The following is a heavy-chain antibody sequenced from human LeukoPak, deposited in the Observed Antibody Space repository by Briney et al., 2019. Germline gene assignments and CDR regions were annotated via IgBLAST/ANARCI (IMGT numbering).Heavy chain of an antibody. CDR3: ARVDDLDAFDI. J-gene: IGHJ3*02. D-gene: IGHD2-2*03. V-gene: IGHV1-69*13. CDR1: GGTFSSYA. Sequence: ASVKVPCKASGGTFSSYAISWVRQAPGQGLEWMGGIIPIFGTANYAQKFQGRVTITADESTSTAYMELSSLRSEDTAVYYCARVDDLDAFDIWGQGTMVTVSS. CDR2: IIPIFGTA.